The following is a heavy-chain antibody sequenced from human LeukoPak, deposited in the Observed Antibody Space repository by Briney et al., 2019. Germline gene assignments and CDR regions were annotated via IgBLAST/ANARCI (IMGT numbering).Heavy chain of an antibody. Sequence: PGGSLRLSCAASGFTFSDYYMSWIRQAPGKGLEWVSYISSSGSTIYYADSVKGRFTISRDNAKNSLYLQMNSLRAEDTAVYYCARDLTAPRNYYDSSGYFQNAFDIWGQGTMVTVSS. CDR1: GFTFSDYY. V-gene: IGHV3-11*01. J-gene: IGHJ3*02. CDR3: ARDLTAPRNYYDSSGYFQNAFDI. D-gene: IGHD3-22*01. CDR2: ISSSGSTI.